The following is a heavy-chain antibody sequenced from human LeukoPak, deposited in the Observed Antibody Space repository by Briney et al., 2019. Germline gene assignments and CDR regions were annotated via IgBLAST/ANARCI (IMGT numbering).Heavy chain of an antibody. J-gene: IGHJ4*02. CDR2: ISTYNGDT. V-gene: IGHV1-18*01. Sequence: ASVKVSCKASGYPFTTYGISWVRQAPGQGLEWMGWISTYNGDTNYAQKFQGRVTMTTDTSTSTAYIELRSLTSDDTAAYYCARDLSGWYYFDYWGQGTLVTVSS. CDR1: GYPFTTYG. D-gene: IGHD6-19*01. CDR3: ARDLSGWYYFDY.